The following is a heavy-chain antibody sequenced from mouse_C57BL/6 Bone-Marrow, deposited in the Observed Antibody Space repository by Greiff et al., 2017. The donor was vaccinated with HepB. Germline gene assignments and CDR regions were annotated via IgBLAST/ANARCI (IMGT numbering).Heavy chain of an antibody. D-gene: IGHD1-1*01. Sequence: EVKLVESGGGLVQPGGSLSLSCAASGFTFTDYYMSWVRQPPGKALEWLGFIRNKANGYTTEYSASVQGRFTISRDNSQSILYRQMNALRAEDSATYYCASPHYYGSSYDWYFDVWGTGTTVTVSS. V-gene: IGHV7-3*01. J-gene: IGHJ1*03. CDR1: GFTFTDYY. CDR3: ASPHYYGSSYDWYFDV. CDR2: IRNKANGYTT.